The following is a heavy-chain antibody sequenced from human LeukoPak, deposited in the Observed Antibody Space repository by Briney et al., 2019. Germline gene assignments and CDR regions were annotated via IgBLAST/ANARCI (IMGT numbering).Heavy chain of an antibody. V-gene: IGHV3-21*01. CDR2: ISSSSSYI. J-gene: IGHJ4*02. CDR3: ARAKYNWTCKAWYYFDY. CDR1: GFTFSSYS. D-gene: IGHD1-20*01. Sequence: PGGSLRLSCAASGFTFSSYSMNWVRQAPGKGLEWVSSISSSSSYIYYADSVKGRFTISRDNAKNSLYLQMNSLRAEDTAVYYCARAKYNWTCKAWYYFDYWGQGTLVTVSS.